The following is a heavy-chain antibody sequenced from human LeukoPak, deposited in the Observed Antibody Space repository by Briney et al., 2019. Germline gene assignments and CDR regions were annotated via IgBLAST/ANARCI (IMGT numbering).Heavy chain of an antibody. V-gene: IGHV1-46*01. J-gene: IGHJ3*02. D-gene: IGHD3-22*01. Sequence: ASVKVSCKASGYTFTSYYMHWVRQAPGQGLEWTGIINPSGGSTSYAQKFQGRVTMTRDMSTSTVYMELSSLRSEDTAVYYCAREAEEGYYDSSGYDAFDIWGQGTMVTVSS. CDR1: GYTFTSYY. CDR2: INPSGGST. CDR3: AREAEEGYYDSSGYDAFDI.